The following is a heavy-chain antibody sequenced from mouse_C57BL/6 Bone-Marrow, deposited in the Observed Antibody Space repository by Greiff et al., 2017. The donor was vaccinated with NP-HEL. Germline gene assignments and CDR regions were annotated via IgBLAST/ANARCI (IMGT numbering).Heavy chain of an antibody. Sequence: QVQLQQPGAELVMPGASVKLSCKASGYTFTSYWMHWVKQRPGQGLEWIGEIDPSDSYTNYNQKFKGKSTLTVDKSSSTAYMQLSSLTSEDSAVYYCARGHYYGSSYRFACWGQGTLVTVSA. V-gene: IGHV1-69*01. J-gene: IGHJ3*01. D-gene: IGHD1-1*01. CDR1: GYTFTSYW. CDR2: IDPSDSYT. CDR3: ARGHYYGSSYRFAC.